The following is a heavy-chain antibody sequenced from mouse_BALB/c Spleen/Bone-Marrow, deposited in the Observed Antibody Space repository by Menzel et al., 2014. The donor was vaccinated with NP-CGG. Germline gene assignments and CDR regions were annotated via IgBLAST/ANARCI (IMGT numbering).Heavy chain of an antibody. Sequence: EVKLVESGGGLVQPGGSMKLSCAASGFTFSDAWMDWVRQSPEKGLEWVAEIRSTANNHATYYAESVKGRFTISRDDSKSSVYLQMNSLRAEDTGIYYCTRDDYVHFAYWGQGTLVTVSA. CDR1: GFTFSDAW. CDR2: IRSTANNHAT. V-gene: IGHV6-6*01. J-gene: IGHJ3*01. CDR3: TRDDYVHFAY. D-gene: IGHD2-4*01.